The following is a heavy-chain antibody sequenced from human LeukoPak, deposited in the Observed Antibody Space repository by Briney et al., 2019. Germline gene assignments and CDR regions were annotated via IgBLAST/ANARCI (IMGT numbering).Heavy chain of an antibody. CDR3: ARDLSPYYYDSSGYPRGAFDI. V-gene: IGHV4-34*01. CDR2: IYHSGST. D-gene: IGHD3-22*01. J-gene: IGHJ3*02. Sequence: SETLSLTCAVYGGSFSGYYWSWIRQPPGKGLEWIGEIYHSGSTNYNPSLKSRVTISVDKSKNQFSLKLSSVTAADTAVYYCARDLSPYYYDSSGYPRGAFDIWGQGTMVTVSS. CDR1: GGSFSGYY.